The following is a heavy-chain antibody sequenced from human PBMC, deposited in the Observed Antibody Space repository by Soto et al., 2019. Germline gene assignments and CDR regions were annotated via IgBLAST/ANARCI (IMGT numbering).Heavy chain of an antibody. CDR2: INPSGGST. CDR1: GYTFTSYY. CDR3: ARDKNHVLRYFDWSRNLHPASPQAYYFDY. V-gene: IGHV1-46*01. J-gene: IGHJ4*02. D-gene: IGHD3-9*01. Sequence: WASVKVSCKASGYTFTSYYMHWVRQAPGQGLEWMGIINPSGGSTSYAQKFQGRVTMTRDTSTSTVYMELSSLRSEDTAVYYCARDKNHVLRYFDWSRNLHPASPQAYYFDYWGQGTLVTVSS.